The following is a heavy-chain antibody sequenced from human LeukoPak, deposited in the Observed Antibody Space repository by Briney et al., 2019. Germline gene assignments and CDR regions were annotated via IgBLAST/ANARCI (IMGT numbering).Heavy chain of an antibody. CDR2: ISTIGSTV. CDR1: GFTFSDYY. Sequence: GGSLRLSCAASGFTFSDYYMSWIRQAPGKGLEWVSYISTIGSTVYYADSVRGRFTIARDDAKNSLYLQMNSLRVEDTATYYCARGDYLYYFDYWGQGALVTVSS. J-gene: IGHJ4*02. CDR3: ARGDYLYYFDY. V-gene: IGHV3-11*01. D-gene: IGHD4-17*01.